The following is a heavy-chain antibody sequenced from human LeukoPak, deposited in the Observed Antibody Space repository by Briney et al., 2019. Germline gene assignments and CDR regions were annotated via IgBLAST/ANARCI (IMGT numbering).Heavy chain of an antibody. CDR2: IYTSGST. V-gene: IGHV4-61*02. CDR1: GGSISSGSYY. Sequence: SETLSLTCTVSGGSISSGSYYWSWIRQPAGKGLEWIGRIYTSGSTNYNPSLKSRVTISVDTSKNQFSLKLSSVTAADTAVYYCARDGTLYGSGSPLFDYWGQGTLVTVSS. D-gene: IGHD3-10*01. CDR3: ARDGTLYGSGSPLFDY. J-gene: IGHJ4*02.